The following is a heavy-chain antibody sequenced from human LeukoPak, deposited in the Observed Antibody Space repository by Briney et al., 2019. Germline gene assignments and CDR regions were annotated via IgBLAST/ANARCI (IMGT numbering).Heavy chain of an antibody. V-gene: IGHV3-23*01. CDR3: ARAATIFGPLDV. J-gene: IGHJ6*02. CDR2: ISGSGDNT. CDR1: GFTFYTYA. Sequence: PGGSLRLSCAASGFTFYTYAMTWVRQAPGKGLEWVSSISGSGDNTYYADSVKGRFTVSRDNSKNTLYLQMNSLRAEDTAVYYCARAATIFGPLDVWGQGTTVTVSS. D-gene: IGHD3-3*01.